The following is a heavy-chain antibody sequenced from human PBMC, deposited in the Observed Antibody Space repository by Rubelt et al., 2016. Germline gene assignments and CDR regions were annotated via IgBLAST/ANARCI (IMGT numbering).Heavy chain of an antibody. V-gene: IGHV3-7*01. D-gene: IGHD4/OR15-4a*01. J-gene: IGHJ4*02. CDR3: AREASYRYGDYVDY. CDR1: GFTFEDYG. Sequence: GSLRLSCAASGFTFEDYGMTWVRQAPGKGLEWVANIKQDASERYYVDSVKGRFTISRDNAKNSLYLQMNSLRAEDTAVYYCAREASYRYGDYVDYWGQGTLVTVSS. CDR2: IKQDASER.